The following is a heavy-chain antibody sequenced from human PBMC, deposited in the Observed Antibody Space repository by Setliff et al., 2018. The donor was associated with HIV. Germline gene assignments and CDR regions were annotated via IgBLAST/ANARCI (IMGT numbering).Heavy chain of an antibody. CDR2: VAYTGTT. V-gene: IGHV4-30-4*01. J-gene: IGHJ4*02. CDR1: YATLSTADYY. D-gene: IGHD2-2*01. Sequence: SETLSLTCTASYATLSTADYYWTWIRQPPGKGLEWIGFVAYTGTTRYSPSLSSRISSSIDASKNKFSLQLSSVTAADTAVYYCARQSTTSRDFDSWGQGTLVTVSS. CDR3: ARQSTTSRDFDS.